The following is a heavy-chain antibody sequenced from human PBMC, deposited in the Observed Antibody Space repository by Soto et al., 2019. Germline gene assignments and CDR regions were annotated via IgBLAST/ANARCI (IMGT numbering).Heavy chain of an antibody. CDR2: ISGSGGST. CDR1: GFTFSSYA. CDR3: AKGELAVITRPTRNYGGNSGTIRYYYYGMDV. V-gene: IGHV3-23*01. J-gene: IGHJ6*02. D-gene: IGHD4-17*01. Sequence: GGSLRLSCAASGFTFSSYAMSWVRQAPGKGLEWVSAISGSGGSTYYADSVKGRFTISRDNSKNTLYLQMNSLRAEDTAVYYCAKGELAVITRPTRNYGGNSGTIRYYYYGMDVWGQGTTVTVSS.